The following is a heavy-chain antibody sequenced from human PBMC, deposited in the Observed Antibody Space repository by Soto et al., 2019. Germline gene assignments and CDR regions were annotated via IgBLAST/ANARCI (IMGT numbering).Heavy chain of an antibody. CDR3: AKAITQGPADDLDI. Sequence: GGSRILSCAASGCSFSSWCMSWVRQAPGKGLEWVSAISGSCGSTYYADSVKGRFTLSRDNSKNTLYLQMNSLRAEETAVYYCAKAITQGPADDLDIRGQGKIATVSS. CDR1: GCSFSSWC. J-gene: IGHJ3*02. D-gene: IGHD2-2*01. CDR2: ISGSCGST. V-gene: IGHV3-23*01.